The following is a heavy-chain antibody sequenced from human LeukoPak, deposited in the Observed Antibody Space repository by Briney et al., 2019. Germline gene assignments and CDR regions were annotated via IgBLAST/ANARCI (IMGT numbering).Heavy chain of an antibody. V-gene: IGHV1-2*02. D-gene: IGHD3-9*01. CDR2: INPNSGGT. CDR3: ARGLFPRYFDWLPIMGIDP. J-gene: IGHJ5*02. CDR1: GYTFTGYY. Sequence: ASVKVSCKASGYTFTGYYMHWVRQAPGQGLEWMGWINPNSGGTNYAQKFQGRVTMTRDTSISTAYMELSRLRSDDTAVYYCARGLFPRYFDWLPIMGIDPWGQGTLVTVSS.